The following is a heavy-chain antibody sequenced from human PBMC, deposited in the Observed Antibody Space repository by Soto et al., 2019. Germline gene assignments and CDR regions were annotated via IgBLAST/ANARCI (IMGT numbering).Heavy chain of an antibody. D-gene: IGHD2-21*02. Sequence: PAETLSLTCTVSGDSIGGDGYWSGIRQFPGRGLEWIGCISSSGSTYYNPALNNRISLSLDTSQNQFSLKLRSVTAADTAIYYCARSGVTGIVIPSHWFDPWGQGTLVTVSS. J-gene: IGHJ5*02. V-gene: IGHV4-31*03. CDR1: GDSIGGDGY. CDR3: ARSGVTGIVIPSHWFDP. CDR2: ISSSGST.